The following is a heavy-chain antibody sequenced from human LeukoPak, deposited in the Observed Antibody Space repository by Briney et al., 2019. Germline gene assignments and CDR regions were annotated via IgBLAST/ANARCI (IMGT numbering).Heavy chain of an antibody. D-gene: IGHD3-22*01. V-gene: IGHV4-34*01. J-gene: IGHJ3*02. CDR3: ARGKTYYDISKDAFDI. CDR2: INHSGST. CDR1: GGSFSGYY. Sequence: SETLSLTCAVYGGSFSGYYWSWIRQPPGKGLEWIGEINHSGSTNYNPSLKSRVTISVDTSKNQFSLKLSSVTAADTAVYYCARGKTYYDISKDAFDIWGQGTMVTVSS.